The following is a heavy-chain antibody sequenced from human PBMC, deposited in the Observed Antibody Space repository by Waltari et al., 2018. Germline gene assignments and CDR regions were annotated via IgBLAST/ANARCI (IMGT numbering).Heavy chain of an antibody. CDR3: TAGPTRIGNSYAYFDY. D-gene: IGHD3-10*01. CDR1: GAPFSAYF. CDR2: IRNKVDRYTT. V-gene: IGHV3-72*01. Sequence: EVQLVDSGGALVQPGGSLRLSCTASGAPFSAYFLNWVRQTPGMGLEWVGRIRNKVDRYTTEYAAAVKGRFTISRDDSKNSVYLQMNGLKTEDTGMYYCTAGPTRIGNSYAYFDYWGQGTLVTVTS. J-gene: IGHJ4*02.